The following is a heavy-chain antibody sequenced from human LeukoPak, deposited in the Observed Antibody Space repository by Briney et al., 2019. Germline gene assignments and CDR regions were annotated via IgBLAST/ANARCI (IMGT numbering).Heavy chain of an antibody. D-gene: IGHD4-17*01. J-gene: IGHJ4*02. V-gene: IGHV3-48*04. CDR1: GFTVSSYS. Sequence: GGSLRLSCAASGFTVSSYSMNWVRQAPGKGLEWVSYISSSSSSTIYYADSVKGRFTISRDNAKNSLYLQMNSLRAEDTAVYYCAREEDYGYYFDYWGQGTLVTVSS. CDR3: AREEDYGYYFDY. CDR2: ISSSSSSTI.